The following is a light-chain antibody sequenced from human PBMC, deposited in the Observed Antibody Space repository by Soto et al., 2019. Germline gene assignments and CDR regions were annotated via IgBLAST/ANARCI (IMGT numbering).Light chain of an antibody. CDR2: GAS. CDR3: QQYGTWWT. J-gene: IGKJ1*01. Sequence: EIVMTQSPATLYASTGERATLSCRASQSVSSNLAWYQQKPGQAPRLLIYGASTRATGIPARFSGSGSGTEFTLTISSLQSEDFAVYYCQQYGTWWTFGQGTKVEIK. V-gene: IGKV3-15*01. CDR1: QSVSSN.